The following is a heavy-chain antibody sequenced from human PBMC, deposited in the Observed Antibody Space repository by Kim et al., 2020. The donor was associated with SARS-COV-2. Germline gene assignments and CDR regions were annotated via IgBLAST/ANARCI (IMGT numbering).Heavy chain of an antibody. J-gene: IGHJ5*02. Sequence: SRVTIPVDTSKNQFSLKLSSVTAADTAVYYCARSKNYDILTGYYIGWFDPWGQGTLVTVSS. CDR3: ARSKNYDILTGYYIGWFDP. D-gene: IGHD3-9*01. V-gene: IGHV4-34*01.